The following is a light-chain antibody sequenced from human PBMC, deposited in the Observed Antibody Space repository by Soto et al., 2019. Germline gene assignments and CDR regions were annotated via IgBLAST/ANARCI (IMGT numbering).Light chain of an antibody. J-gene: IGLJ2*01. Sequence: QSVLTQSSSASASLGSSVKLTCTLSSGHSSYIIAWHQQQPGKAPRYLMKLEGSGTYNKGSGVPDRFSGSSSGADRYLTISNFQFEDEADYYCETWDTNTRVFGGGTNLTVL. CDR3: ETWDTNTRV. CDR1: SGHSSYI. V-gene: IGLV4-60*02. CDR2: LEGSGTY.